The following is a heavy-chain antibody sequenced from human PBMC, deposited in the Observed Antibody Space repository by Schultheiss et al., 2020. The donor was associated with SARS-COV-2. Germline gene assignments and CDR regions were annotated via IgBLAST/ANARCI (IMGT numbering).Heavy chain of an antibody. D-gene: IGHD5-18*01. CDR1: GFTFSSYW. J-gene: IGHJ3*02. CDR2: INSDGSST. V-gene: IGHV3-74*01. Sequence: GGSLRLSCAASGFTFSSYWMHWVRQAPGKGLVWVSRINSDGSSTSYADSVKGRFTISRDNAKNTLYLQMNSLRAEDTAVYYCASDTAMARVWAFDIWGQGTTVTVSS. CDR3: ASDTAMARVWAFDI.